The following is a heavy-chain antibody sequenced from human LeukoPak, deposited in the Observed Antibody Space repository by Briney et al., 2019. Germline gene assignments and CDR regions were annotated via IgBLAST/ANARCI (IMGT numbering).Heavy chain of an antibody. J-gene: IGHJ5*02. CDR1: GFNFSTYA. CDR3: LKGRGSSMVQVARVS. D-gene: IGHD3-10*01. V-gene: IGHV3-64D*06. CDR2: ISSNGVNT. Sequence: GGSLRLSCSASGFNFSTYAMQWVRQAPGKGLESVSGISSNGVNTYYAGSVKGRFTISRDNSRNTLHLQMGSLRVGDTAVYYSLKGRGSSMVQVARVSWGQGALVTVST.